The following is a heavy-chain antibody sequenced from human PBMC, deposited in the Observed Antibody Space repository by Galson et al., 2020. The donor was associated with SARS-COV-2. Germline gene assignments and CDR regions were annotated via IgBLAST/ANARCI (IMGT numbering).Heavy chain of an antibody. D-gene: IGHD3-3*02. CDR2: IYSGVST. CDR1: GFTVSSNY. V-gene: IGHV3-53*04. J-gene: IGHJ6*03. CDR3: ATSSMDYYYYYMDV. Sequence: GGSLRLSCAASGFTVSSNYMSWVRQAPGKGLEWVSVIYSGVSTYYADSVKGRFTISRHNSKNTLYLQMNSLRAEDTAVYYCATSSMDYYYYYMDVWGKGTTVTVSS.